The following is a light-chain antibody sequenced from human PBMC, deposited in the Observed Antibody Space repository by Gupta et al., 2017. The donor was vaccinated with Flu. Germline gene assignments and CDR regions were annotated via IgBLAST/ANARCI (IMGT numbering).Light chain of an antibody. J-gene: IGLJ1*01. CDR2: DNN. CDR3: EAWEDTQDDIYV. Sequence: VTTSCSGSSSTNGSNNEDCHPPPPATAPNLLLFDNNKRRSGAPDRFFASKSGASTALAISALQAGEEAAYYYEAWEDTQDDIYVFGSGTKVTVL. CDR1: SSTNGSNN. V-gene: IGLV1-44*01.